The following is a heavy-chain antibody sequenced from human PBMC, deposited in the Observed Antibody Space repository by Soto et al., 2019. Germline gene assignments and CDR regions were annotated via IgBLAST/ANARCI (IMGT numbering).Heavy chain of an antibody. CDR1: GYTFTSYG. CDR3: ARDGPRIIMIGGVKECMDF. Sequence: GASVKVSCKASGYTFTSYGISWVRQAPGQGLEWMGWISAYNGNTNYAQKLQGRVTMTTDTSTSTAYMELRSLRSDDTAVYYCARDGPRIIMIGGVKECMDFRCQGTMVTVSS. J-gene: IGHJ6*02. CDR2: ISAYNGNT. V-gene: IGHV1-18*04. D-gene: IGHD3-22*01.